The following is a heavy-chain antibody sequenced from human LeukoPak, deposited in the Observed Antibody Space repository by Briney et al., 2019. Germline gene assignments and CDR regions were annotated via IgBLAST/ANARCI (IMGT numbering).Heavy chain of an antibody. J-gene: IGHJ4*02. D-gene: IGHD5-24*01. CDR2: ISSSSSYI. Sequence: GGSLRLSCAASGFTFSSYSMNWVRQAPGKGLEWVSSISSSSSYIYYADSVKGRFTISRDNAKNSLYLQMNSLRAEDMAVYYCARDRDGYNYYFDYWGQGTLVTVSS. CDR3: ARDRDGYNYYFDY. V-gene: IGHV3-21*01. CDR1: GFTFSSYS.